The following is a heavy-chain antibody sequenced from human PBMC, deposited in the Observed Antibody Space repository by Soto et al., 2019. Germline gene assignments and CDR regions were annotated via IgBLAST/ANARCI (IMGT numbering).Heavy chain of an antibody. D-gene: IGHD3-3*01. V-gene: IGHV1-69*13. J-gene: IGHJ5*02. CDR2: IIPIFGTA. CDR3: ARGYGDLDINWFDP. Sequence: SVKVSCKASGGTFSSYAISWVRQAPGQGLEWMGGIIPIFGTANYAQKFQGRVTITADESTSTAYMELSSLRSEDTAVYYCARGYGDLDINWFDPWGQGPLVTAPQ. CDR1: GGTFSSYA.